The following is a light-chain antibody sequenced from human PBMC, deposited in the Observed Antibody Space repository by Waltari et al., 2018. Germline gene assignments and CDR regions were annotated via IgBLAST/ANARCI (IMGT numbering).Light chain of an antibody. CDR3: GAWDTILSAEG. Sequence: QSVLTQSPSVSAAPGEKVTISCSGGGSNIGNRYVSWYQHLPGTAPKLLIYEDNKRPSGIPDRFSGSKSGTSATLGITGLQAGDEADYYCGAWDTILSAEGFGGGTKVTVL. J-gene: IGLJ3*02. V-gene: IGLV1-51*02. CDR1: GSNIGNRY. CDR2: EDN.